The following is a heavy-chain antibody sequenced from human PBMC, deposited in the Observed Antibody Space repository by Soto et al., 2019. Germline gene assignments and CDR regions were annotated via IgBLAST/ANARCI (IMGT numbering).Heavy chain of an antibody. J-gene: IGHJ3*02. CDR1: GGSISSSSYY. V-gene: IGHV4-39*01. CDR2: IYYSGST. CDR3: AWSIAADDAFDI. D-gene: IGHD6-6*01. Sequence: SETLSLTCTVSGGSISSSSYYWGWIRQPPGKGLEWIGSIYYSGSTYYNPSLKSRVTISVDTSKNQFSLKLSSVTAADTAVYYCAWSIAADDAFDIWGQGTMVTVSS.